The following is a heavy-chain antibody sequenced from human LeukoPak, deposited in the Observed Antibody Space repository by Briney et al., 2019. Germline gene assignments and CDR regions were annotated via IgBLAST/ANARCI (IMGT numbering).Heavy chain of an antibody. J-gene: IGHJ3*02. D-gene: IGHD2-21*02. CDR2: INHSGST. CDR1: GGSFSGYY. V-gene: IGHV4-34*01. CDR3: ARDNIVVVTAIHHDAFDI. Sequence: TSETLSLTCAVYGGSFSGYYWSWIRQPPGKGLEWIGEINHSGSTNYNPSLKSRVTISVDTSKNQFSLKLSSVTAADTAVYYCARDNIVVVTAIHHDAFDIWGQGTMVTVSS.